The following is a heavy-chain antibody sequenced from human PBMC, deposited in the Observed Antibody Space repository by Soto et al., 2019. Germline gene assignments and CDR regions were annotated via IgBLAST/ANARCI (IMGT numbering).Heavy chain of an antibody. D-gene: IGHD1-1*01. CDR1: GFPFSNYG. CDR2: TWYDGINK. J-gene: IGHJ3*02. Sequence: QVQLVESGGGVVQPGGSLRLSCVASGFPFSNYGMHWVRQTPGKGLDWVAMTWYDGINKYYADSVKDRFTISRDNSKNSMYMQKNSLKDEKSAVYYCATDLNDSEAFDIWGQGTMVTVSS. V-gene: IGHV3-33*03. CDR3: ATDLNDSEAFDI.